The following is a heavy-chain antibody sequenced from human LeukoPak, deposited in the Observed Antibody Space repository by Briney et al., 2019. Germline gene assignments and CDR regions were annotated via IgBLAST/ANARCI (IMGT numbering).Heavy chain of an antibody. CDR1: GFTFCSYT. CDR2: ISSSSSYI. J-gene: IGHJ6*01. V-gene: IGHV3-21*01. CDR3: ARGSEGYCSGGGCYYGMDV. D-gene: IGHD2-15*01. Sequence: GGSLRLSCAASGFTFCSYTMNWVRQAPGKGLEWVSYISSSSSYIYYADSVKGRFTISRDNAENSLYLQMNSLRAEDTAVYYCARGSEGYCSGGGCYYGMDVWGQGTTVTVSS.